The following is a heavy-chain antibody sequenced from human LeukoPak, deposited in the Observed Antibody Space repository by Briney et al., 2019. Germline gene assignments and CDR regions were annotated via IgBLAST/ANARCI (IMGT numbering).Heavy chain of an antibody. Sequence: SETLSLTCTVSGGSISSSSYYWGWIRQPPGKGLEWIGSIYYSGSTYYNPSLKSRVTISVDTSKNQFSLKLSSVTATDTAVYYCARPFTKNSSGRDVEYWGQGTLVTVSS. V-gene: IGHV4-39*01. CDR2: IYYSGST. CDR1: GGSISSSSYY. CDR3: ARPFTKNSSGRDVEY. D-gene: IGHD6-19*01. J-gene: IGHJ4*02.